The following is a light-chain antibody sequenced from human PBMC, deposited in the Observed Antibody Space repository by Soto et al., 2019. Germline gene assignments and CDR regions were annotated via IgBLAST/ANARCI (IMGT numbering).Light chain of an antibody. CDR1: QSISSW. J-gene: IGKJ1*01. CDR3: QQYKSYPWT. CDR2: DAS. V-gene: IGKV1-5*01. Sequence: MTQSPATLSVSVGDRVTITCRASQSISSWLAWYQQKPGKAPKLLIYDASSLESGVPSRFSGSGSGTEFNLTISRLKPDDFATYYWQQYKSYPWTFGQGTKVDIK.